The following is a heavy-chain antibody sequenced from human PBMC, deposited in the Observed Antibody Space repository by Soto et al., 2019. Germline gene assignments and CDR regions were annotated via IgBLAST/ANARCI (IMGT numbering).Heavy chain of an antibody. CDR2: INSANGNT. CDR1: RYTFTNYA. J-gene: IGHJ4*02. CDR3: ARGSAASSGWYLLDY. V-gene: IGHV1-3*01. D-gene: IGHD6-19*01. Sequence: ASVKVSCKASRYTFTNYAVHWVRQAPGQRLEWMGWINSANGNTGYSQNFQGRVTITRDTSANTSYMELSSLRSEDTAVFYCARGSAASSGWYLLDYWGQGTLVTVSS.